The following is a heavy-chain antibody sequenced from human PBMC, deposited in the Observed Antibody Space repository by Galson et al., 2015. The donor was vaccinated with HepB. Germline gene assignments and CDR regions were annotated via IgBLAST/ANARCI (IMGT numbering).Heavy chain of an antibody. CDR1: GYTFTSYY. CDR2: INPSGGST. CDR3: AIGSGSGPAGASLRGAFDI. D-gene: IGHD6-19*01. V-gene: IGHV1-46*01. Sequence: SVKVSCKASGYTFTSYYMHWVRQAPGQGLEWMGIINPSGGSTSYAQKFQGRVTMTRDTSTSTVYMELSSLRSEDTAVYYCAIGSGSGPAGASLRGAFDIWGQGTMVTVSS. J-gene: IGHJ3*02.